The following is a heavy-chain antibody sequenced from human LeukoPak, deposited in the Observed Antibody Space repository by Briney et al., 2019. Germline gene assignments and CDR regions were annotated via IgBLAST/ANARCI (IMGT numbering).Heavy chain of an antibody. CDR2: FNPNTGGT. D-gene: IGHD4-17*01. CDR3: ARSLYGDYFFDY. Sequence: ASVNVSCKTSGYTFIGYYMHWVRQAPGQGLEWMGRFNPNTGGTSYAQKFQDRVTMTRDTSISTAYMEVSRLRSDDTAVYYCARSLYGDYFFDYWGQGTLVTVSS. CDR1: GYTFIGYY. V-gene: IGHV1-2*06. J-gene: IGHJ4*02.